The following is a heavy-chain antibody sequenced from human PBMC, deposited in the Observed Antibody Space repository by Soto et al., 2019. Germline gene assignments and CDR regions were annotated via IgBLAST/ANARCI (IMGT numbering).Heavy chain of an antibody. CDR3: ARSLAGYSSRGMDV. CDR2: IYVSGNT. V-gene: IGHV4-61*01. D-gene: IGHD6-13*01. J-gene: IGHJ6*02. CDR1: GGSVSGGSHY. Sequence: PSETLSLTCTVSGGSVSGGSHYWSWIRQPPGKGLEWIGYIYVSGNTNYNPSLKSRVTISVDTSKNQFSLKLSSVTAADTAVYYCARSLAGYSSRGMDVWGQGTTLTVSS.